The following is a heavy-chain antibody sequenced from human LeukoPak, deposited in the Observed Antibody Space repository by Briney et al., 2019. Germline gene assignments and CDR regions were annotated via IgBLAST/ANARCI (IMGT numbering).Heavy chain of an antibody. CDR2: ISYDGSNK. CDR1: GFTFSSYA. D-gene: IGHD3-22*01. V-gene: IGHV3-30*04. Sequence: GRSLRLSCAASGFTFSSYAMHWVRQAPGKGLEWVAVISYDGSNKYYADSVKGRFTISRDNSKNTLYLQMNSLRAEDTAVYYCAKLTGSSGSRDAFDIWGQGTMVAVSS. J-gene: IGHJ3*02. CDR3: AKLTGSSGSRDAFDI.